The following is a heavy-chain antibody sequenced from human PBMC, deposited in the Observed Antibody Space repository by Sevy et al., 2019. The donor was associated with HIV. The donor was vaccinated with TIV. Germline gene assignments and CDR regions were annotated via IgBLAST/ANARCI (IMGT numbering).Heavy chain of an antibody. J-gene: IGHJ5*02. D-gene: IGHD3-22*01. CDR3: ARHAHITMIVT. Sequence: SETLSLTCSVSGGFISSSSYYWGSIRQPPGKGLEWIGSIYYSGSTYYNPSLKSRVTISVDTSKNQFSLKLSSVTAADTAVYYCARHAHITMIVTWGQGTLVTVSS. CDR2: IYYSGST. V-gene: IGHV4-39*01. CDR1: GGFISSSSYY.